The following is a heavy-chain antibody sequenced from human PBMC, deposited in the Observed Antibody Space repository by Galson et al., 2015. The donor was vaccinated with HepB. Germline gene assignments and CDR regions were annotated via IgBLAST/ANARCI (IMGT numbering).Heavy chain of an antibody. D-gene: IGHD4-17*01. CDR1: GYTLTSYD. J-gene: IGHJ1*01. CDR3: ARATTVTTRRNFQH. CDR2: MNPNSGNT. Sequence: SVKVSCKASGYTLTSYDINWVRQATGQGLEWMGWMNPNSGNTGYAQKFQGRVTMTRNTSISTAYMELSSLRSEDTAVYYCARATTVTTRRNFQHWGQGTLVTVSS. V-gene: IGHV1-8*01.